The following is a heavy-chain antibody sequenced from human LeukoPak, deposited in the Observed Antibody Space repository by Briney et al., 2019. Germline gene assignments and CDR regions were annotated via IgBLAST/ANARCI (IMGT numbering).Heavy chain of an antibody. CDR1: GGSFSDYY. D-gene: IGHD3-9*01. CDR2: INHSGST. Sequence: SETLSLTCAVYGGSFSDYYWSWIRQPPGKGLEWIGEINHSGSTNYNPSLESRVTISVDTSKNQFSLKLTSVTAADTAVYYCAREKRYFDWHNPQPIDYWGQGTLVTVSS. V-gene: IGHV4-34*01. CDR3: AREKRYFDWHNPQPIDY. J-gene: IGHJ4*02.